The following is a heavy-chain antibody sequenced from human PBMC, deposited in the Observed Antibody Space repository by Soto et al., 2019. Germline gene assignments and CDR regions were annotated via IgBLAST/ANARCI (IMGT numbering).Heavy chain of an antibody. V-gene: IGHV3-21*01. Sequence: EVQLVESGGGLVKPGGSLRLSCAASGFIFRSYNMNWVRQAPGKGLEWVSSISSSSSYIYYADSVKGRFTISRDNAKNSLYLQMDSLRAEDTGVYYCARENHYYGMNLWGQGTTVTVSS. CDR3: ARENHYYGMNL. J-gene: IGHJ6*02. CDR2: ISSSSSYI. CDR1: GFIFRSYN.